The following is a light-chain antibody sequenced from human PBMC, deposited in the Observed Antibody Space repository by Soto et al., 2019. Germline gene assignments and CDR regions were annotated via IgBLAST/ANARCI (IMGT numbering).Light chain of an antibody. CDR1: QSVSSSY. Sequence: EIVLTQSPGTLSLSPGERATLSCRASQSVSSSYLAWYQQKPGQAPRLLIYGASSRATGIPDRFSGSGSGTDVTLTISRLEPEDFAEYYWQQYGSPPLTFGGGTKVEIK. CDR2: GAS. CDR3: QQYGSPPLT. J-gene: IGKJ4*01. V-gene: IGKV3-20*01.